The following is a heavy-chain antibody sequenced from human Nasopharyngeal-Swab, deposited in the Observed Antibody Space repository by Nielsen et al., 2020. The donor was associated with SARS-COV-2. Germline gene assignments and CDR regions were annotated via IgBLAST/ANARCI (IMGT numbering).Heavy chain of an antibody. V-gene: IGHV4-34*01. D-gene: IGHD3-22*01. CDR2: INHIGST. J-gene: IGHJ4*01. CDR1: GGSFSGYY. Sequence: SETLSLTCAVYGGSFSGYYWSWIRQTPGKGLEWIGEINHIGSTNYNPSLKSRVTLSAYMSKNQLSLKLNSVTAADTAVYYCARRRSSGRHFFDYWGRGTPVTVSS. CDR3: ARRRSSGRHFFDY.